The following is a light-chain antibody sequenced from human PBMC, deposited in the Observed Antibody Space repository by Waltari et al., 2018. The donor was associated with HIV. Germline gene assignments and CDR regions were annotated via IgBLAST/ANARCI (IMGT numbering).Light chain of an antibody. CDR2: GKN. CDR3: ASWDDSLNGPV. J-gene: IGLJ2*01. CDR1: TPNIGRNT. V-gene: IGLV1-44*01. Sequence: QSVLTQPPSASGTPEQRVTISCSGSTPNIGRNTVSWFQQFPGTAPKVFIYGKNQRPSGVPDRFSGSKSGTSASLAISGLQSEDEADYYCASWDDSLNGPVFGGGTKLTVV.